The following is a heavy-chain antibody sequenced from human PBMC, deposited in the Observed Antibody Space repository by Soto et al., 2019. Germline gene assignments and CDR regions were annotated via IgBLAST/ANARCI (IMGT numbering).Heavy chain of an antibody. Sequence: QVQLQESGPGLVKPSQTLSLTCTVSVGSISRGDYYWRWIRQPPGKGLEWIGSIYYSGSTYYNPSLQSRVTVSVDTSKNQFSLKLSSVTAADPAVYYCARDPGLSGEYWYFDLWGRGTLVTVSS. J-gene: IGHJ2*01. D-gene: IGHD2-15*01. CDR2: IYYSGST. CDR1: VGSISRGDYY. V-gene: IGHV4-30-4*01. CDR3: ARDPGLSGEYWYFDL.